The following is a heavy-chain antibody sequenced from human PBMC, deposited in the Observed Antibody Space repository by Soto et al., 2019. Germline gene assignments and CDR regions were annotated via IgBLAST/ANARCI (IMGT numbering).Heavy chain of an antibody. CDR3: AKDRGLVLSFYFDY. CDR2: ISWNSGRI. V-gene: IGHV3-9*01. CDR1: GFTFDDYA. J-gene: IGHJ4*02. D-gene: IGHD6-19*01. Sequence: EVQLVESGGGLVQPGRSLRLSCAASGFTFDDYAMHWVRQAPGKGLEWVSGISWNSGRIGYADSVKGRFTISRDNAKNSLYLQMNSLRAEDTALYYCAKDRGLVLSFYFDYWGQGTLVTVYS.